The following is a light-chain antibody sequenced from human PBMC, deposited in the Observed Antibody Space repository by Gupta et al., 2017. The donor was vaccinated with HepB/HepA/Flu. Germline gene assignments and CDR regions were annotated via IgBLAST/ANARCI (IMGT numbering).Light chain of an antibody. CDR2: DAS. CDR3: QGRNNLLT. V-gene: IGKV3-11*01. Sequence: TALTPFPATLSLSPGERATLSCRASQSVNIWVAWYQQKPGQAPRLLIRDASHRATGIPDRFSGSGSGTDFTLTSSSREPEDFAVYYGQGRNNLLTFGGGTKVETK. J-gene: IGKJ4*01. CDR1: QSVNIW.